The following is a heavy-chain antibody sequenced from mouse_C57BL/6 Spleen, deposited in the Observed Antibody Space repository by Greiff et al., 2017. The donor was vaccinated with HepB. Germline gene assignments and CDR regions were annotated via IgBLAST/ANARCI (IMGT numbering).Heavy chain of an antibody. CDR3: ARGYYGREYFDY. CDR2: ISSGSSTI. CDR1: GFTFSDYG. V-gene: IGHV5-17*01. J-gene: IGHJ2*01. D-gene: IGHD1-1*01. Sequence: EVKLMESGGGLVKPGGSLKLSCAASGFTFSDYGMHWVRQAPEKGLEWVAYISSGSSTIYYADTVKGRFTISRDNAKNTLFLQMTSLRSEDTAMYYCARGYYGREYFDYWGQGTTLTVSS.